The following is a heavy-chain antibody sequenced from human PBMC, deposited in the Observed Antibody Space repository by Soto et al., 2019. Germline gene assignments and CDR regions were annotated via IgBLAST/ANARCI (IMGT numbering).Heavy chain of an antibody. CDR2: ISYDESNK. V-gene: IGHV3-30*03. CDR3: ARGGDTGYYSDSDY. D-gene: IGHD3-22*01. Sequence: QVQLVESGGGVVQPGRSLTLSCTASGFTFSTYGMHWVRQAPGKGLEWVAFISYDESNKYYADSVKGRFTVSRDNTENMLYLQMNSLRAEDTAVYFCARGGDTGYYSDSDYWGQGILVTVSS. J-gene: IGHJ4*02. CDR1: GFTFSTYG.